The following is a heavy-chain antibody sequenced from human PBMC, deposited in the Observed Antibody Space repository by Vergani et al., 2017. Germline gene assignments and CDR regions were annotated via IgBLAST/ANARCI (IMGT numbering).Heavy chain of an antibody. CDR1: GASISSYF. CDR2: VHTDGTA. D-gene: IGHD3/OR15-3a*01. CDR3: ARGETRTDWFDP. V-gene: IGHV4-4*07. Sequence: VQLQESGPGLLKPSETLSLTCSVSGASISSYFWSWIRQPAGKGLEWLGRVHTDGTAYYNPSLRTRVRLSADLSQSQFSLKMTSLTAADTAVYYCARGETRTDWFDPWGQGTLVTVSS. J-gene: IGHJ5*02.